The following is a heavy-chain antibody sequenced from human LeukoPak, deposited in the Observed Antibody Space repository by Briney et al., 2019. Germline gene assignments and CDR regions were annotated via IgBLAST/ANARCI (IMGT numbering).Heavy chain of an antibody. V-gene: IGHV3-11*04. CDR1: GFTFSDYY. CDR3: ARDRYPMIAAAPAYACDI. CDR2: ISSSGSTI. J-gene: IGHJ3*02. D-gene: IGHD6-13*01. Sequence: PGGSLRLSCAASGFTFSDYYMSWIRQAAGKGLEWVSYISSSGSTIYYADSVKGRFTISRDNAKNSLYLQMNSLGAEDTAVYYCARDRYPMIAAAPAYACDIWGQGTMDTVSS.